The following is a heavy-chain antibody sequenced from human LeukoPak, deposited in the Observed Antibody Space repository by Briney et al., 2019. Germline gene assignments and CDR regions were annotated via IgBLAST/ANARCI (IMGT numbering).Heavy chain of an antibody. V-gene: IGHV3-21*01. CDR3: ARDRAFGELPYIAPFDY. Sequence: PGGSLRLSCAASGFTFSSYSMNWVRQAPGKGLEWVSSISSNSSYIYYADSVKGRFTISRDNAKNSLYLQMNSLRAEDTAVYYRARDRAFGELPYIAPFDYWGQGTLVTVSS. J-gene: IGHJ4*02. CDR2: ISSNSSYI. D-gene: IGHD3-10*01. CDR1: GFTFSSYS.